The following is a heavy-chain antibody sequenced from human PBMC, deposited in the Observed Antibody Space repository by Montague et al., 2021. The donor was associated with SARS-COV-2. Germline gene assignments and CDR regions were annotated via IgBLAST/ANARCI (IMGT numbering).Heavy chain of an antibody. Sequence: SLRLSCAASGFTFSSYSMNWVRQAPGKGLEWVSFISSSSSYIYYADSAKGRFTISRDNAKNSLYLQMNSLRAEDTAVYYCARSYSSSWYFGSGMDVWGQGTTVTVSS. V-gene: IGHV3-21*01. D-gene: IGHD6-13*01. CDR3: ARSYSSSWYFGSGMDV. CDR1: GFTFSSYS. J-gene: IGHJ6*02. CDR2: ISSSSSYI.